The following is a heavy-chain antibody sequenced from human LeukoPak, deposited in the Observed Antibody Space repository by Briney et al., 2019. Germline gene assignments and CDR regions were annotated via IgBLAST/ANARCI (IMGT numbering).Heavy chain of an antibody. CDR3: ARATQYCSGGSCYDTWFDP. CDR2: INGNGDST. Sequence: GSLRLSCAASGFTFSNYAMNWVRQAPGKGLEWVSAINGNGDSTYYADSVKGRFTISRDNAKNSLYLQMNSLRAEDTAVYYCARATQYCSGGSCYDTWFDPWGQGTLVTVSS. D-gene: IGHD2-15*01. V-gene: IGHV3-23*01. CDR1: GFTFSNYA. J-gene: IGHJ5*02.